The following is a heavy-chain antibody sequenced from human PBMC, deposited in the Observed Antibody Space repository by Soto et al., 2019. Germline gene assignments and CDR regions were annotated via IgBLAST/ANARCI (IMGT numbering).Heavy chain of an antibody. V-gene: IGHV3-15*07. D-gene: IGHD2-2*01. CDR1: GFTFSNAW. Sequence: GGSLRLSCAASGFTFSNAWMNWVRQAPGKGLEWVGRIKSKTDGGTTDYAAPVKGRFTISRDDSKNTLYLQMNSLKTEDTAVYYCTTPMKEYCSSTSCFKYYYYGMDVWGQGTTVTVSS. CDR3: TTPMKEYCSSTSCFKYYYYGMDV. J-gene: IGHJ6*02. CDR2: IKSKTDGGTT.